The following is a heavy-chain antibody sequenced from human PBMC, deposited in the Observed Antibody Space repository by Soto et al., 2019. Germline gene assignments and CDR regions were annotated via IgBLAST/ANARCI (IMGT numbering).Heavy chain of an antibody. CDR2: INQHGSAQ. CDR3: ARDTGYHSGWDS. Sequence: PGGSLRLSCAASGFTFGTHIMHWVRQAPGKGLEWVANINQHGSAQNYVGSVKGRFTISRDNAKNSLFLQINSLRAEDTAVYHCARDTGYHSGWDSWGQGTLVTVSS. J-gene: IGHJ5*01. V-gene: IGHV3-7*04. CDR1: GFTFGTHI. D-gene: IGHD6-19*01.